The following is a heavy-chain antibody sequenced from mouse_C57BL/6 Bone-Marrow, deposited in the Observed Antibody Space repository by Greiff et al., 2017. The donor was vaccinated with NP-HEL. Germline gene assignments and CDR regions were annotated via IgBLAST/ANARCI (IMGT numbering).Heavy chain of an antibody. CDR2: IWGFGST. J-gene: IGHJ4*01. D-gene: IGHD3-2*02. Sequence: QVQLQQSGPGLVAPSQSLSITCTVSGFSLTSYGVDWVRQSPGKGLEWLGVIWGFGSTNYNPALNSRLSISKDNSKSQVFLKMNRLQTDDTAMYYCARDSSGYEAMDYWGQGTSVTVSS. CDR3: ARDSSGYEAMDY. V-gene: IGHV2-6*01. CDR1: GFSLTSYG.